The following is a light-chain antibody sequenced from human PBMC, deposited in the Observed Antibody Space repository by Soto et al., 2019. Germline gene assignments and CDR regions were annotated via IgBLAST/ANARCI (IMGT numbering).Light chain of an antibody. J-gene: IGKJ2*01. Sequence: EIVMTQSPATLSVSPGERATLSCRASQSVSSNLAWYQQKPGQAPRLLXYGASTRATGIPDRFSGRGYETELTLTISSLESEDVAVYFCQQYYTWVRETFGQGTKVDIK. CDR3: QQYYTWVRET. V-gene: IGKV3-15*01. CDR1: QSVSSN. CDR2: GAS.